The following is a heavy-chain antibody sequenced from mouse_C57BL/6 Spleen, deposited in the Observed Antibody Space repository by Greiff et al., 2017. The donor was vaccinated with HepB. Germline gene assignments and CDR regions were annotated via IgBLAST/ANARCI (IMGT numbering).Heavy chain of an antibody. J-gene: IGHJ1*03. D-gene: IGHD1-2*01. V-gene: IGHV1-82*01. CDR3: AHITTAHWYFDV. Sequence: VKLMESGPELVKPGASVKISCKASGYAFSSSWMNWVKQRPGKGLEWIGRIYPGDGDTNYNGKFKGKATLTADKSSSTAYMQLSSLTSEDSAVYFCAHITTAHWYFDVWGTGTTVTVSS. CDR2: IYPGDGDT. CDR1: GYAFSSSW.